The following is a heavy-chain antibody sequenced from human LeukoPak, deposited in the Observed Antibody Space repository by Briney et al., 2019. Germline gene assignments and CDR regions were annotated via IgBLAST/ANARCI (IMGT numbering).Heavy chain of an antibody. CDR1: GGTFSSYA. CDR2: IIPIFGTA. Sequence: SVKVSCKASGGTFSSYAISWVRQAPGQGLEWMGGIIPIFGTANYAQKFQGRVTITTDESTSTAYMELSSLRSEDTAVYYCARSPYSSSWYGGAFDIWGQGTMVTVSS. V-gene: IGHV1-69*05. J-gene: IGHJ3*02. D-gene: IGHD6-13*01. CDR3: ARSPYSSSWYGGAFDI.